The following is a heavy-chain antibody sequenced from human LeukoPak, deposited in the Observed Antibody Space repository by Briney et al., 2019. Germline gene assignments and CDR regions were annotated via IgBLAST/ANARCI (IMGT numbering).Heavy chain of an antibody. J-gene: IGHJ4*02. Sequence: GGSLRLSCAASGFTFSSYAMSWVRQAPGKGLEWVSAISGSGGSTYYADSVKGRFTISRDNSKNTLYLQMNSLRAEDTAVYYCAKGGWAYYDSSGYYLYYFDYWGQGTLVTVSS. D-gene: IGHD3-22*01. CDR2: ISGSGGST. CDR3: AKGGWAYYDSSGYYLYYFDY. V-gene: IGHV3-23*01. CDR1: GFTFSSYA.